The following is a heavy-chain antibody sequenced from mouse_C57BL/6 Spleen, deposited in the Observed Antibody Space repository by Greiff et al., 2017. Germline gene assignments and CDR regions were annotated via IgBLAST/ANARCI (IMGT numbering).Heavy chain of an antibody. CDR3: ARLGGLRLTFYWYFDV. V-gene: IGHV1-81*01. D-gene: IGHD2-4*01. CDR2: IYPRSGNT. CDR1: GYTFTSYG. J-gene: IGHJ1*03. Sequence: QVQLKQSGAELARPGASVKLSCKASGYTFTSYGISWVKQRTGQGLEWIGEIYPRSGNTYYNEKFKGKATLTADKSSSTAYMELRSLTSEDSAVYFCARLGGLRLTFYWYFDVWGTGTTVTVSS.